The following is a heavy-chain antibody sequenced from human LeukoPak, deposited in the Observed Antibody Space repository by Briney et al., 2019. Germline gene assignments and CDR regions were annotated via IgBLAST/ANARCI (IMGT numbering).Heavy chain of an antibody. D-gene: IGHD4-17*01. CDR1: GITFRSYG. J-gene: IGHJ5*02. CDR2: ISYDGSHK. Sequence: PGRSLRLSCAASGITFRSYGMHWFRQAPGKGLEWVAVISYDGSHKYYADSVKGRFSISRDNSKNTLYLQMNSLRADDTAVYYCAKGARGDTVTSIVGLNWFDPWGQGTLVTVSS. V-gene: IGHV3-30*18. CDR3: AKGARGDTVTSIVGLNWFDP.